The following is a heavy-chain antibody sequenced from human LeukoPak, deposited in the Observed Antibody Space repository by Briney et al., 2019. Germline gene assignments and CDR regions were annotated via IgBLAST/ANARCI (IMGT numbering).Heavy chain of an antibody. CDR2: ITSSSSTI. CDR3: ARVKKDTATPLGFIDY. D-gene: IGHD5-18*01. V-gene: IGHV3-48*02. CDR1: GFTFSSND. Sequence: YPGGSLRLSCAASGFTFSSNDIHWVRQAPGKGLEWISYITSSSSTIYYADSVKGRFTISRDNAKNSLYLQMNSLRDEDTAVYYCARVKKDTATPLGFIDYWGQGTLVTVSS. J-gene: IGHJ4*02.